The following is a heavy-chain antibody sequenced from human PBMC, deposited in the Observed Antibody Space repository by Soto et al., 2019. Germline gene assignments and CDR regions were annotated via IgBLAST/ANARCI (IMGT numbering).Heavy chain of an antibody. Sequence: SVKVSSKASGGTFSXYALCWVRHAPGQGLEWMGGIIPIFGTANYAQKFQGRVTITADESTSTAYMELSSLRSEDTAVYYCARDLSPYSGYDFAYWGQGTLVTVSS. V-gene: IGHV1-69*13. CDR3: ARDLSPYSGYDFAY. CDR1: GGTFSXYA. CDR2: IIPIFGTA. D-gene: IGHD5-12*01. J-gene: IGHJ4*02.